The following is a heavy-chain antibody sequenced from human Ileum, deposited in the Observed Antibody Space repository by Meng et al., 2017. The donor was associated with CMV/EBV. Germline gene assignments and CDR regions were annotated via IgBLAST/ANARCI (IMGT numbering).Heavy chain of an antibody. Sequence: GESLKISCAASGFTLSSYAMGWVRQAPGKGLDWVAAISGGGIQTFYADSVKGRFTISRDNSNNTLSLQMNSLRAEDTAIYYCARDSGYTVSAPFDYWGQGTLVTVSS. D-gene: IGHD3-10*01. CDR3: ARDSGYTVSAPFDY. V-gene: IGHV3-23*01. CDR2: ISGGGIQT. CDR1: GFTLSSYA. J-gene: IGHJ4*02.